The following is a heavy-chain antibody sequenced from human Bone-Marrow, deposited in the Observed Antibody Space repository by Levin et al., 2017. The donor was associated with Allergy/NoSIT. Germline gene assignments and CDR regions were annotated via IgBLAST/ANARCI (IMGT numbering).Heavy chain of an antibody. Sequence: GESLKISCAASGFTVSSNYMSWVRQAPGKGLEWVSVIYSGGSTYYADSVKGRFTISRDNSKNTLYLQMNSLRAEDTAVYYCARDQKAAAGTSGFSVAYWGQGTLVTVSS. D-gene: IGHD6-13*01. V-gene: IGHV3-53*01. J-gene: IGHJ4*02. CDR3: ARDQKAAAGTSGFSVAY. CDR1: GFTVSSNY. CDR2: IYSGGST.